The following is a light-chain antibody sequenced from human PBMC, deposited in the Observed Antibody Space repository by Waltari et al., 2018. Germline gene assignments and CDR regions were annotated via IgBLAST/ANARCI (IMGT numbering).Light chain of an antibody. CDR2: WAS. CDR3: QQYYSKPIT. Sequence: DIVMTQSPDSLAVSLGERATINCKSSQSILYSKNYLAWYQQKPGQPPKWLIYWASTREFGVPDRFRGSGSGADFTLTISSLQAEDVAVYFCQQYYSKPITFGQGTRLEIK. CDR1: QSILYSKNY. V-gene: IGKV4-1*01. J-gene: IGKJ5*01.